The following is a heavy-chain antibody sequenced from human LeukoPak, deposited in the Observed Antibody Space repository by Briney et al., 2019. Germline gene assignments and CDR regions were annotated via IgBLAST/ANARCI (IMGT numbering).Heavy chain of an antibody. CDR2: IKQDGSEK. D-gene: IGHD3-22*01. CDR3: ARNGDYDGRGFYYFFDY. J-gene: IGHJ4*02. CDR1: GFTFRSYW. Sequence: GGSLRLSCAASGFTFRSYWMSWVRQAPGKGVEWVANIKQDGSEKYYVDSVKGRFTISRDNAKNSLSLQMNSLRAEDTAVYYCARNGDYDGRGFYYFFDYWGRGTPVTVSS. V-gene: IGHV3-7*04.